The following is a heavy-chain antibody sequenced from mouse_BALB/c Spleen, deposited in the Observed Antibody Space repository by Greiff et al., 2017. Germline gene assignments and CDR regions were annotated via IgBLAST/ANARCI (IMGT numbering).Heavy chain of an antibody. CDR2: ISSGGSYT. V-gene: IGHV5-6*01. Sequence: EVMLVESGGDLVKPGGSLKLSCAASGFTFSSYGMSWVRQTPDKRLEWVATISSGGSYTYYPDSVKGRFTISRDNAKNTLYLQMSSLKSEDTAMYYCARQDGNYSYAMDYWGQGTSVTVSS. J-gene: IGHJ4*01. CDR3: ARQDGNYSYAMDY. CDR1: GFTFSSYG. D-gene: IGHD2-1*01.